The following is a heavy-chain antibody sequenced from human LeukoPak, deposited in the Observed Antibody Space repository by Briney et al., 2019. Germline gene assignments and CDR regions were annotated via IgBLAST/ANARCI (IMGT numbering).Heavy chain of an antibody. CDR1: GFTFSSSA. CDR2: IKQDGSEK. D-gene: IGHD2-2*01. CDR3: ARSILVVPVVSHYNYGVDV. V-gene: IGHV3-7*01. Sequence: GGSLRLSCAASGFTFSSSAMSWVRQAPGKGLEWVANIKQDGSEKNYVDSVKGRFIISRDNAKNSLYLQMNSLRSEDTAVYYCARSILVVPVVSHYNYGVDVWGQGTTVTVSS. J-gene: IGHJ6*02.